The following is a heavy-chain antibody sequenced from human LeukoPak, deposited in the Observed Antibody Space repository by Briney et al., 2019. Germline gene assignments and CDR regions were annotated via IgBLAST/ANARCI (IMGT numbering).Heavy chain of an antibody. V-gene: IGHV3-23*01. Sequence: GGSLRLSCAASGFTFSSYAMSWVRQAPGKGLKWVSAISGSGGSTYYADSVKGRFTISRGNSKNTLYLQINSLRAEDTAVYYCAKGAPVNIVVVPAANSWGQGTLVTVSS. CDR1: GFTFSSYA. J-gene: IGHJ4*02. CDR3: AKGAPVNIVVVPAANS. D-gene: IGHD2-2*01. CDR2: ISGSGGST.